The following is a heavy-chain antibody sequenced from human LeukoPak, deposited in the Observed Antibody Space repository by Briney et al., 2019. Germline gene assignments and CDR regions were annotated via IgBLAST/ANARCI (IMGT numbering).Heavy chain of an antibody. CDR2: IWYDGVNK. CDR1: GFTFSSYG. Sequence: PGRSLRLSCAAPGFTFSSYGMHWVRQAPRKGLEWVAVIWYDGVNKYYVDSVKGRFTTSTDNSKNTLYLHKQRPRAEDTAVYYCAKDYFPIVGASYYFDYWGQGTLVTVSS. V-gene: IGHV3-33*06. D-gene: IGHD1-26*01. CDR3: AKDYFPIVGASYYFDY. J-gene: IGHJ4*02.